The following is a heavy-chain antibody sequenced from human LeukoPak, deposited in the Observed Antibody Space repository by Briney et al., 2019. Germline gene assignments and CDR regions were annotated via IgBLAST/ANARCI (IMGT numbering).Heavy chain of an antibody. J-gene: IGHJ4*02. Sequence: KPSETLSLTCTVSGGSISSYYWSWIRQPPGKGLEWIGYVYYSGSTNYNPSLKSRVTISVDTSKNQFSLNVSSVIAADTAVYYCARSNWNYDGHFDYWGQGVLVTVSS. CDR1: GGSISSYY. V-gene: IGHV4-59*01. CDR3: ARSNWNYDGHFDY. CDR2: VYYSGST. D-gene: IGHD1-7*01.